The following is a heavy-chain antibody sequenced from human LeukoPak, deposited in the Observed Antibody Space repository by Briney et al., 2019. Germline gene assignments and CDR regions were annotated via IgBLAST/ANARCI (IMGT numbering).Heavy chain of an antibody. V-gene: IGHV4-30-4*08. CDR3: ARAPTHYDILTALDY. CDR1: GGSISSGDYY. CDR2: IYYSGST. D-gene: IGHD3-9*01. Sequence: PSQTLSLTCTVSGGSISSGDYYWSWIRQPPGKGLEWIGDIYYSGSTYYNPSLKSRVTISVDTSKNQFSLKLSSVTAADTAVYYCARAPTHYDILTALDYWGQGTLVTVSS. J-gene: IGHJ4*02.